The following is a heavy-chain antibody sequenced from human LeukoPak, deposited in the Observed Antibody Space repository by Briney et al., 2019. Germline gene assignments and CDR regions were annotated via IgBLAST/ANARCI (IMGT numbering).Heavy chain of an antibody. CDR3: AREASITMIVVVPSVYYFDY. Sequence: KPSETLSLTCTVSGGSISSYYWSWIRQPAGKGLEWIGRIYTSGSTNYNPSITSRVTMSVDTSQNQFSLKLSSVTAADTAVYYCAREASITMIVVVPSVYYFDYWGQGTLVTVSS. D-gene: IGHD3-22*01. V-gene: IGHV4-4*07. J-gene: IGHJ4*02. CDR2: IYTSGST. CDR1: GGSISSYY.